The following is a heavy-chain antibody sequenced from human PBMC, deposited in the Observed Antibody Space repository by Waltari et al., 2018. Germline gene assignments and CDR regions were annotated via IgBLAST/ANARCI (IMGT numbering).Heavy chain of an antibody. J-gene: IGHJ4*02. Sequence: QLQLQESGPGLVKPSGTLSLTCTVSGDSMSSNNWWSWVRQPPEKGLEWIGQSHRSGRTNYNPSLESRVSISVDTANKQLSLKVTSTTAADTAVYYCARDRGRGLYLDSWGQGILVTVSP. V-gene: IGHV4-4*02. CDR3: ARDRGRGLYLDS. CDR1: GDSMSSNNW. D-gene: IGHD2-15*01. CDR2: SHRSGRT.